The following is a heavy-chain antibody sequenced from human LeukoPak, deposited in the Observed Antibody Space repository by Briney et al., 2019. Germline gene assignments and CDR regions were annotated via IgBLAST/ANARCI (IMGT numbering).Heavy chain of an antibody. CDR3: ARDGGYGPDFHYHGMDV. Sequence: SETLSLTCTVSGGSISSSSYYWGWIRQHPGKGLEWIGYIYYSGSTYYNPSLKSRVTMLVDTSKNQFSLKLSSVTAADTAVYYCARDGGYGPDFHYHGMDVWGQGTTVTVSS. J-gene: IGHJ6*02. V-gene: IGHV4-31*03. CDR2: IYYSGST. CDR1: GGSISSSSYY. D-gene: IGHD3-16*01.